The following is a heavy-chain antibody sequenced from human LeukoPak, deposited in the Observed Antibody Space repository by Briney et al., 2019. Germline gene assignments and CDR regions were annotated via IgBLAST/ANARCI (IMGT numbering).Heavy chain of an antibody. V-gene: IGHV1-18*01. D-gene: IGHD2-8*01. CDR3: AREVRMLYYYYMDV. Sequence: ASVKVSCKASGYTFTSYGISWVRQAPGQGLEWMGWISAYNGNTNYAQKLQGRVTMTTDTSTSTAYMELSSLRSEDTAVYYCAREVRMLYYYYMDVWGKGTTVTVSS. J-gene: IGHJ6*03. CDR2: ISAYNGNT. CDR1: GYTFTSYG.